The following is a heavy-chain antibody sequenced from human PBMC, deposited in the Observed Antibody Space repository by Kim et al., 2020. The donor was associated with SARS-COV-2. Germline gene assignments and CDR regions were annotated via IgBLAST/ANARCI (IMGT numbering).Heavy chain of an antibody. V-gene: IGHV1-46*01. J-gene: IGHJ5*02. D-gene: IGHD6-13*01. CDR1: GYTFTSYY. CDR3: ARDPRIAAAGTRFDP. Sequence: ASVKVSCKASGYTFTSYYMHWVRQAPGQGLEWMGIINPSGGSTSYAQKFQGRVTMTRDTSTSTVYMELSSLRSEDTAVYYCARDPRIAAAGTRFDPWGQGTLVTVSS. CDR2: INPSGGST.